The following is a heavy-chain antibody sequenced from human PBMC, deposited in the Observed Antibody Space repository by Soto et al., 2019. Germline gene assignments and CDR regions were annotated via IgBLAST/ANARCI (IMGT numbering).Heavy chain of an antibody. CDR3: ARDRGDGFDAFDI. D-gene: IGHD3-10*01. CDR1: GFTFSSSY. Sequence: GSLRLSCAASGFTFSSSYMSWVRQAPGKGLEWVSVFYSGGTTYYADSVKGRVTISRDNSKNTLYLQINSLGAEDTAVYYCARDRGDGFDAFDIWGQGTMVTVSS. CDR2: FYSGGTT. J-gene: IGHJ3*02. V-gene: IGHV3-66*01.